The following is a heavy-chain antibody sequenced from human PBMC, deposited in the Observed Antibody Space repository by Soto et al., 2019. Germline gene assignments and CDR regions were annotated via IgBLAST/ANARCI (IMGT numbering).Heavy chain of an antibody. Sequence: EVQLVESGGGLVQPGGSLRLSCAASGFTFSSYEMNWVRQAPGTGLEWVSYISSSGSTIYYADSVKGRFTISRDNAKNSLYLQMNSLRAEDTAVYYCARDPLGDIVGPDYFDYWGQGTQVTVSS. CDR3: ARDPLGDIVGPDYFDY. V-gene: IGHV3-48*03. D-gene: IGHD2-15*01. CDR1: GFTFSSYE. CDR2: ISSSGSTI. J-gene: IGHJ4*02.